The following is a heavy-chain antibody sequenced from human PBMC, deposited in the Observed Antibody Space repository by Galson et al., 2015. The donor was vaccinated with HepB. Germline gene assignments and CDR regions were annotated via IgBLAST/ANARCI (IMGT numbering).Heavy chain of an antibody. D-gene: IGHD3-3*01. V-gene: IGHV3-7*03. CDR2: IKQDGSEK. CDR3: ARDSQDLPYYDFWSGPRPYFDY. J-gene: IGHJ4*02. CDR1: GFTFSSYW. Sequence: SLRLSCAASGFTFSSYWMSWVRQAPGKGLEWVANIKQDGSEKYYVDSVKGRFTISRDNAKNSLYLQMNSLRAEDTAVYYCARDSQDLPYYDFWSGPRPYFDYWGQGTLVTVSS.